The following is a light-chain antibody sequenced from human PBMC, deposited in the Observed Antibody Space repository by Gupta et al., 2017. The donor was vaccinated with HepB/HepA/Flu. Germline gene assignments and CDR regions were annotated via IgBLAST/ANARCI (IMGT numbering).Light chain of an antibody. CDR2: DNN. Sequence: QSVLTQPPSVSGAPGQRVIISCTGSGSNIGVGYVVHWYQQLPGTAPKLLIFDNNNRHSGVPDRFSGSKSGASAALAITGLQAEDEAVYFCQSYDRSLSGWVFGGGTKLTVL. CDR3: QSYDRSLSGWV. CDR1: GSNIGVGYV. V-gene: IGLV1-40*01. J-gene: IGLJ3*02.